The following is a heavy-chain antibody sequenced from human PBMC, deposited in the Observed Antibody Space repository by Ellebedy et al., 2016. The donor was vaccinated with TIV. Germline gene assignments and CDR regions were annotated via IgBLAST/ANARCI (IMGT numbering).Heavy chain of an antibody. J-gene: IGHJ4*02. V-gene: IGHV3-7*01. D-gene: IGHD6-19*01. CDR1: GFTFSNYW. CDR3: TRDQWLGRAYYFDY. Sequence: GGSLRLSCAASGFTFSNYWMNWVRQAPGKGLEWVANIKQDGSEKYYVDSVKGRFSISRDNTKNSLYVQMNSLRPEDTAVYYCTRDQWLGRAYYFDYWGRGTLVTVSS. CDR2: IKQDGSEK.